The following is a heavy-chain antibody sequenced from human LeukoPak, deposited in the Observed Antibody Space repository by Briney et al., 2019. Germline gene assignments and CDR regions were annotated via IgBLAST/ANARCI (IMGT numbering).Heavy chain of an antibody. D-gene: IGHD3-10*01. CDR2: FDPEDGET. Sequence: ASVKVSCKVSGYTLTELSMHWVRQAPGKGLEWMGGFDPEDGETIYAQKFQGRVTMTEDTSTDTAYMELSSLRSEDTAVYYCATLGFGEFANTFGIWGQGTMVTVSS. V-gene: IGHV1-24*01. CDR1: GYTLTELS. CDR3: ATLGFGEFANTFGI. J-gene: IGHJ3*02.